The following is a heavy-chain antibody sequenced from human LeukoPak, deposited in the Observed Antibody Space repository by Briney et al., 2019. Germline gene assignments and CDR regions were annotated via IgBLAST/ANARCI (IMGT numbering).Heavy chain of an antibody. CDR3: ARDKIAVAVDAFNI. CDR2: LYYSGST. V-gene: IGHV4-31*03. Sequence: SQTLSLTCTVSGGSISSGGYYWRWIRQHPGKGLEWIGYLYYSGSTYYNPSLKSRVTISVDTSKNQFSLKLSSVTAADTAVYYCARDKIAVAVDAFNIWGQGTMVTVSS. CDR1: GGSISSGGYY. J-gene: IGHJ3*02. D-gene: IGHD6-19*01.